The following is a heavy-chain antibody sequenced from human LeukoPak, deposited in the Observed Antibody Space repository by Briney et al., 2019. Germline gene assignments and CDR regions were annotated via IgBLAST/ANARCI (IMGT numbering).Heavy chain of an antibody. CDR3: ARDVGATPGYFDY. J-gene: IGHJ4*02. Sequence: SETLSLTCTVSGRSISSYYWSWIRQPPGKGLEWIGYMYYSGSTNYNPSTNYNPSLKSRVTISVDTSKNQFSLKLSSVTAADTAVYYCARDVGATPGYFDYWGQGTLVTVSS. V-gene: IGHV4-59*01. CDR2: MYYSGST. CDR1: GRSISSYY. D-gene: IGHD1-26*01.